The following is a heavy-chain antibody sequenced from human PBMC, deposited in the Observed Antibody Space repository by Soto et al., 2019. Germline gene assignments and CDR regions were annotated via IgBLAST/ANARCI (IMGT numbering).Heavy chain of an antibody. CDR2: IYYSGST. CDR3: ARSTAYDILTGYYYYYYYYMDV. D-gene: IGHD3-9*01. J-gene: IGHJ6*03. V-gene: IGHV4-59*01. CDR1: GGSISSYY. Sequence: SETLSLTCTVSGGSISSYYWSWIRQPPGKGLEWIGYIYYSGSTNYNPSLKSRVTISVDTSKNQFSLKLSSVTAADTAVYYCARSTAYDILTGYYYYYYYYMDVWGKGTTVTVSS.